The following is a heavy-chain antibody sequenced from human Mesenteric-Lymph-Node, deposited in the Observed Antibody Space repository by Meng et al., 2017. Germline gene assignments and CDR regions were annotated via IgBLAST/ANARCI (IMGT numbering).Heavy chain of an antibody. V-gene: IGHV4-31*03. D-gene: IGHD3-10*01. J-gene: IGHJ5*02. CDR1: CGPISSGGYS. CDR3: ARASYGSGSPLGESWFDP. Sequence: DPELVKPSHTLSLTCTVSCGPISSGGYSWSWIRQHPGKGLEWIGYIHSSGSTYYNPSLRSRLTISVDTSKNQFSLELSSVTAADTAVYYCARASYGSGSPLGESWFDPWGQGTLVTVSS. CDR2: IHSSGST.